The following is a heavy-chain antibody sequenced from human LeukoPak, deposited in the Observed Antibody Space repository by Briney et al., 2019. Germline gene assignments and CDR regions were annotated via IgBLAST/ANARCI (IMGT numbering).Heavy chain of an antibody. D-gene: IGHD2-21*02. CDR1: GASIGNHH. CDR2: VQTNGNT. V-gene: IGHV4-4*07. CDR3: AGRDESTAHSFDY. J-gene: IGHJ4*02. Sequence: PSETLSLTCIVSGASIGNHHWSWIRQPAGRGPAGKRLEWLGQVQTNGNTQYNPSVQSRVAMSVDTSKNHFSLELDSVTVADTAVYYCAGRDESTAHSFDYWGRGALVTVSS.